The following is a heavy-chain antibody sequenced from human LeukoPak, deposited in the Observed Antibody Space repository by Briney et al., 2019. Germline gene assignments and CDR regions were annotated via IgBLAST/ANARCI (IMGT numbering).Heavy chain of an antibody. CDR1: GFTFSSYW. D-gene: IGHD5-18*01. J-gene: IGHJ4*02. CDR3: ARHLSGVTGYSYGRGIDY. V-gene: IGHV3-7*01. Sequence: GGSLRLSCAASGFTFSSYWMSWVRQAPGKGLEWVANIKKDGSENYYVDSVKGRFTISRDNAKKSLYLQMKSLRAEDTAVYYCARHLSGVTGYSYGRGIDYWGQGTLVTVSS. CDR2: IKKDGSEN.